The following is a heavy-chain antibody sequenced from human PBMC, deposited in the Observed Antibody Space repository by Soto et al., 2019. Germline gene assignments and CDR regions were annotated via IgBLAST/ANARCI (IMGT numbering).Heavy chain of an antibody. J-gene: IGHJ6*02. V-gene: IGHV3-23*01. CDR3: AKAIAARPGYYYGMDV. CDR1: GFSFSTYA. CDR2: ISDSGGST. Sequence: GGSLRLSCAASGFSFSTYAMSWVRQAPGRGLECISAISDSGGSTYYADSVKGRFTISRDNSKNTLYLQMNSLRAEDTALYYCAKAIAARPGYYYGMDVWGQGTTVTVSS. D-gene: IGHD6-6*01.